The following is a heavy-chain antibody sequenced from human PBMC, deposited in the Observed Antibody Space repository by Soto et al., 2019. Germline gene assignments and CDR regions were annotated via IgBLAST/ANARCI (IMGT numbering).Heavy chain of an antibody. D-gene: IGHD3-16*01. CDR2: ISGSGDST. Sequence: GSLRLSCAASGFTFSSYAMSWVRHTPGKGLEWVSAISGSGDSTYYADSVKGRFTISRDNSKNTLYLQMNSLRAEDTAVYYCARIGPSYYMDVWGKGTTVTVSS. V-gene: IGHV3-23*01. CDR3: ARIGPSYYMDV. J-gene: IGHJ6*03. CDR1: GFTFSSYA.